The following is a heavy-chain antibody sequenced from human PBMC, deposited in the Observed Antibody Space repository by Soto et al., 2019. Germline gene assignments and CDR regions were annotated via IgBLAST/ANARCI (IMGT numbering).Heavy chain of an antibody. J-gene: IGHJ4*02. V-gene: IGHV3-30-3*01. CDR1: GFTFSNYG. CDR3: ARGRDYLGGDFDY. D-gene: IGHD3-16*01. CDR2: ISYDGSNK. Sequence: QSGGSLRLSCAASGFTFSNYGMHWVRQAPGKGLKWVAVISYDGSNKYYEESVKGRFTISRDNSKNTLYLQMNSLRAEDTAVYYCARGRDYLGGDFDYWGQGTLVTVS.